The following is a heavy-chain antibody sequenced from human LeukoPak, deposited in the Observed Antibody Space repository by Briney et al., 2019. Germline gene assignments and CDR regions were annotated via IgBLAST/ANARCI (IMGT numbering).Heavy chain of an antibody. V-gene: IGHV1-69*13. Sequence: SVKASCKTSGGTFNSYAISWVRQAPGQGLEWMGGITAIFRTTNYAQKFQGRVTITADESMSTVYMELSSLRSEDTAVYYCARHSGYHSTMYLDYWGQGTLVTVSS. J-gene: IGHJ4*02. D-gene: IGHD3-22*01. CDR3: ARHSGYHSTMYLDY. CDR1: GGTFNSYA. CDR2: ITAIFRTT.